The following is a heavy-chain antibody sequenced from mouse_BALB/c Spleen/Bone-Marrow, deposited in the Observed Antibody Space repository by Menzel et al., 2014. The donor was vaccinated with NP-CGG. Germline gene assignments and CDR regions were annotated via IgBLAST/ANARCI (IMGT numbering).Heavy chain of an antibody. J-gene: IGHJ3*01. V-gene: IGHV14-3*02. D-gene: IGHD2-9*01. CDR1: GFNIIDTY. CDR3: TTYYGSRFTY. Sequence: VQLQQSGAELVKPGASVKLSCAASGFNIIDTYMHWVKQRPEQGLEWIGRIDPANGNTKYDPKFQGKATITADTSSNTAYLQLSSLPSEDTAVYYCTTYYGSRFTYWGQGTLVTVSA. CDR2: IDPANGNT.